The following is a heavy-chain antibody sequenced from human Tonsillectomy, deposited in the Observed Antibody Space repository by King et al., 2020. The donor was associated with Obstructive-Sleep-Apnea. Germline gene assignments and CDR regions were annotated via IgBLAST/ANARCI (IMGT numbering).Heavy chain of an antibody. CDR2: IRSKANNYAT. J-gene: IGHJ4*02. CDR3: TRRRGDSSGSHFDY. CDR1: GFTFSGSA. V-gene: IGHV3-73*01. D-gene: IGHD3-22*01. Sequence: VQLVESGGGLVQPGGSLKLSCAASGFTFSGSAMHWVRQASGKGLEWVGRIRSKANNYATAYAASVKGRFTISRDDSKNTAYLQMNSLKTEDTAVYYCTRRRGDSSGSHFDYWGQGTLVTVSS.